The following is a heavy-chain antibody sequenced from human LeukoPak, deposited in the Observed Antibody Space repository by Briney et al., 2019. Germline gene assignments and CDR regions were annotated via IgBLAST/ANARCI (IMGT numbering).Heavy chain of an antibody. CDR2: IIPIFGTA. CDR1: GGTFSSYA. Sequence: SVKVSCKASGGTFSSYAISWVRQAPGQGLEWMGGIIPIFGTANYAQKFQGRVTITADESTSTAYMELSSLRSEDTAVYYCARSIVVVPAASDAFDIWGQGTMVIVSS. CDR3: ARSIVVVPAASDAFDI. V-gene: IGHV1-69*13. D-gene: IGHD2-2*01. J-gene: IGHJ3*02.